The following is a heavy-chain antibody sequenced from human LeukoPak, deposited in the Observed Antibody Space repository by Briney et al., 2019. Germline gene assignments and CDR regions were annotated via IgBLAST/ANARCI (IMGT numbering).Heavy chain of an antibody. CDR1: GGSISSSSYY. CDR3: ASEEQLRNWFDP. V-gene: IGHV4-39*02. D-gene: IGHD6-6*01. CDR2: IYYSGST. Sequence: PSETLSLTCTVSGGSISSSSYYWGWIRQPPGKGLEWIGSIYYSGSTYYNPSLKSRVTISVDTSKNHFSLKLSSVTAADTAVYYCASEEQLRNWFDPWGQGTLVTVSS. J-gene: IGHJ5*02.